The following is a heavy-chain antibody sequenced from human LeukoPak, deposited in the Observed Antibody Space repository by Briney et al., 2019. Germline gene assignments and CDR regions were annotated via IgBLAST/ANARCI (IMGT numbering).Heavy chain of an antibody. CDR1: GGSFSGYY. D-gene: IGHD2-15*01. CDR2: INHSGST. CDR3: ARHEYCSGGSCYSVNWFDP. Sequence: SETLSLTCAVYGGSFSGYYWSWIRQPPGKGLEWIGEINHSGSTNYNPSLKSRVTISVDTSKNQFSLKLSSVTAADTAVYYCARHEYCSGGSCYSVNWFDPWGQGTLVTVSS. J-gene: IGHJ5*02. V-gene: IGHV4-34*01.